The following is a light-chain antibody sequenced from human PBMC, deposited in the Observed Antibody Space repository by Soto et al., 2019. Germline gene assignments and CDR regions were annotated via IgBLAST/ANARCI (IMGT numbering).Light chain of an antibody. V-gene: IGKV3-15*01. J-gene: IGKJ4*01. Sequence: EKVMTQSPATLSVYPGERASLSCRASQSVGSYLAWYQQKPGKAPRLLIYGESTRAAGIPARFSGSGSGTEFSLTISTLQSEDFGVYYWQKYVNWHRTFGGGTRVEIK. CDR3: QKYVNWHRT. CDR1: QSVGSY. CDR2: GES.